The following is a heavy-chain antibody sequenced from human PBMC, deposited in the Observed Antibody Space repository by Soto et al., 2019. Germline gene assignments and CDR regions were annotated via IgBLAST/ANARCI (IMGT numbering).Heavy chain of an antibody. CDR3: ARVRIDSRWFDP. Sequence: SETLSLTCTVSGGSVSSGSYYWSWIRQPPGKGLEWIGYIYYSGSTNYNPSLKSRVTISVDTSKNQFSLKLSSVTAADTAVYSCARVRIDSRWFDPWGQGTLVTVSS. D-gene: IGHD2-15*01. V-gene: IGHV4-61*01. J-gene: IGHJ5*02. CDR2: IYYSGST. CDR1: GGSVSSGSYY.